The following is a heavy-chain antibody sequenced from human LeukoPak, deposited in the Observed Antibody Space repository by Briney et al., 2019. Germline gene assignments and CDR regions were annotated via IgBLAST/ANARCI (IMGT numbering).Heavy chain of an antibody. CDR2: IRSKAYGGTT. V-gene: IGHV3-49*04. J-gene: IGHJ4*02. CDR1: GFTFGDYA. D-gene: IGHD1-26*01. CDR3: TRGGVGATVDY. Sequence: GGSLRLSCTASGFTFGDYAMSWVRQAPGKGLEWVGFIRSKAYGGTTEYAASVKGRFTISRDDSKSIAYLQMNSLKTEDTAVYYCTRGGVGATVDYWGQGTLVTVSS.